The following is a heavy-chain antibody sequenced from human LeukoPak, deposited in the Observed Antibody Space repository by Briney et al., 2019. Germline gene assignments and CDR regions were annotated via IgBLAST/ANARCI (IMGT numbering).Heavy chain of an antibody. Sequence: GGSLRLSCAASGFKFDNYAMHWVRQAPGKGLEWVSGISGSDGSTNYADSVKGRFTISRENSKNTLYLQMNSLRAEDTAVYYCAKDSAKKYDDYWGQGTLVTVSS. CDR2: ISGSDGST. D-gene: IGHD2/OR15-2a*01. J-gene: IGHJ4*02. V-gene: IGHV3-23*01. CDR3: AKDSAKKYDDY. CDR1: GFKFDNYA.